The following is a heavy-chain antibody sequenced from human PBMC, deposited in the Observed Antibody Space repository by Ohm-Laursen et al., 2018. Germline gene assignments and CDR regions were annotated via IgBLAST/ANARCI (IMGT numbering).Heavy chain of an antibody. CDR3: ARGYYDSRGSAFEI. CDR2: LNPTRGGTRT. D-gene: IGHD3-22*01. Sequence: ASVKVSCKASGYIFTNYYMHWVRQAPGQGFEWMGILNPTRGGTRTSLSQRFQDRVTMTRDTSASTAYMELSSLHSEDTAVYYCARGYYDSRGSAFEIWGQGTMVTVSS. J-gene: IGHJ3*02. V-gene: IGHV1-46*01. CDR1: GYIFTNYY.